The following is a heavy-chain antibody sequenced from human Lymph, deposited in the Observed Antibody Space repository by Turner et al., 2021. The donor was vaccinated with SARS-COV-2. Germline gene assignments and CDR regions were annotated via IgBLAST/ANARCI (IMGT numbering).Heavy chain of an antibody. V-gene: IGHV1-8*01. J-gene: IGHJ5*01. CDR1: GYTFTSYD. Sequence: QVQLVQSRAEVKKTWASVKVSCKASGYTFTSYDINWVRQATGQGHECMGWMNHNSGNTGYAQTVQGRNTMTRNTSRSTAYMELSSLRSEDTAVYYCARGAQLTVWFDPWGQGTMVTVSS. D-gene: IGHD3-9*01. CDR2: MNHNSGNT. CDR3: ARGAQLTVWFDP.